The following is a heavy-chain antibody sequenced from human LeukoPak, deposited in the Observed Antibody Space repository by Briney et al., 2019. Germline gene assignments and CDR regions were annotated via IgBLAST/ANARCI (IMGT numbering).Heavy chain of an antibody. CDR1: SGSISSYY. CDR2: IYYSGST. Sequence: SETLSLTCTVSSGSISSYYWSWIRQPPGKGLEWIGYIYYSGSTNYNPSLKSRVTISVDTSKNQFSLNLSSVTAADTAVYYCARHQSTWGYYYGMDVWGQGTTVTVSS. CDR3: ARHQSTWGYYYGMDV. D-gene: IGHD2-2*01. J-gene: IGHJ6*02. V-gene: IGHV4-59*08.